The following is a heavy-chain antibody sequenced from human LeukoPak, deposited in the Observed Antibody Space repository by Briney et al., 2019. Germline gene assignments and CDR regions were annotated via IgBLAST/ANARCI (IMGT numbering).Heavy chain of an antibody. V-gene: IGHV4-4*02. Sequence: PSETLSLTCAVSGGSISGDNWWSWVRQPPGKGLEWIGEIFHSGSTNYNPSLESRLTISVDKSNNQFSLKLNSVTAADTAVYYCARRIPAASAALDYWGQGTLVTVSS. CDR1: GGSISGDNW. D-gene: IGHD2-2*01. CDR3: ARRIPAASAALDY. J-gene: IGHJ4*02. CDR2: IFHSGST.